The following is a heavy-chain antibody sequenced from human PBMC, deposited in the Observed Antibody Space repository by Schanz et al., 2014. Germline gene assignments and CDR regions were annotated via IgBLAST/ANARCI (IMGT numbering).Heavy chain of an antibody. CDR2: ISNDGSIK. D-gene: IGHD5-12*01. CDR1: RFTFSSYA. CDR3: ASPSGYSDYGTYFDF. V-gene: IGHV3-30-3*01. J-gene: IGHJ4*02. Sequence: QVQLLQFGGGVVQPGRSLRLSCAASRFTFSSYAMHWVRQAPGKGLEWVALISNDGSIKYYADSVEGRFTISRDNSRNTLYLQMNSLRTEDTAVYYCASPSGYSDYGTYFDFWGQGTLVTVSS.